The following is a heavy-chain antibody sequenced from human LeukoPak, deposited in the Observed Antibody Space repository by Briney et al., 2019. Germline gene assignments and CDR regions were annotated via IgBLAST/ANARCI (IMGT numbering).Heavy chain of an antibody. D-gene: IGHD3-3*01. CDR3: AKGYYDSHRGFFEY. CDR1: GFTFHNYA. V-gene: IGHV3-23*01. Sequence: GGSLRLSCAASGFTFHNYAMTWVRQAPGKGLDWVSTVSGTGTSTFYADSVKVRATISRDNSKNMLYLQMSSLRAEDTAMYYCAKGYYDSHRGFFEYWGLGTLVTVSS. J-gene: IGHJ4*02. CDR2: VSGTGTST.